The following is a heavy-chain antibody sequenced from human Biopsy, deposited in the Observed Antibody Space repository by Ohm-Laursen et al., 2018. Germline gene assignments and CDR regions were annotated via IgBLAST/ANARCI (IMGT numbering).Heavy chain of an antibody. D-gene: IGHD6-19*01. J-gene: IGHJ4*02. CDR3: TKERRGWYSER. Sequence: SLRLSCTASGFTFSDYAMHWVRQAPGKGLEWVAIITHDGSKTYYADSVEGRFTISRDQFKSTVYLQLNSLRTEDTAIYYCTKERRGWYSERWGQGTLITVSS. V-gene: IGHV3-30*18. CDR2: ITHDGSKT. CDR1: GFTFSDYA.